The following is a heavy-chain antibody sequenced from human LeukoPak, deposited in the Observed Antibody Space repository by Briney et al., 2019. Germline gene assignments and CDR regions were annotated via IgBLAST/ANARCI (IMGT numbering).Heavy chain of an antibody. J-gene: IGHJ6*01. D-gene: IGHD3-3*01. V-gene: IGHV1-46*01. CDR1: GYILTSYY. CDR3: AGATDYDFWSGGYYYGMDV. Sequence: ASVKVSCKASGYILTSYYMHWVRQAPGQGLEWMGVINPSGSSTTYAQKFQGRVTMTRDTSTSTVYMEVSSLRSEDMAVYYCAGATDYDFWSGGYYYGMDVWGQGTTVTVSS. CDR2: INPSGSST.